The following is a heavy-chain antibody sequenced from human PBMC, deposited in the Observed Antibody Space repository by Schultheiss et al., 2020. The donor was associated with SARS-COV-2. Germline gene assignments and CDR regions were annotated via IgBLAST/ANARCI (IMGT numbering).Heavy chain of an antibody. J-gene: IGHJ6*02. Sequence: ASVKVSCKASGYTFTDFGIHWVRQAPGQGLEWMGWISPYNGNTKYAQKLQDRVTMTTDTSTTTAYMELRSLRSDDTAVYYCTIGEVRGFGEGVDYYGMDVWGQGTTVTVSS. CDR1: GYTFTDFG. V-gene: IGHV1-18*01. CDR3: TIGEVRGFGEGVDYYGMDV. D-gene: IGHD3-10*01. CDR2: ISPYNGNT.